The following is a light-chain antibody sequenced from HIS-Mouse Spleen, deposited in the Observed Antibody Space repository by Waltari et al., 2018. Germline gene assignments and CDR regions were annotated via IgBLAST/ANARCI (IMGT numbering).Light chain of an antibody. CDR3: MQGTHWPPRRA. J-gene: IGKJ2*01. CDR2: KVS. CDR1: QSLVYSDGNTY. Sequence: DVVMTQSPLSLPVTLGQPASISCRSSQSLVYSDGNTYLNWFQHRPGQSPRSLIYKVSNRDSGVPDRFSGSGSGTDFTLKISRVEAEDVGVYYCMQGTHWPPRRAFGQGTKLEIK. V-gene: IGKV2-30*01.